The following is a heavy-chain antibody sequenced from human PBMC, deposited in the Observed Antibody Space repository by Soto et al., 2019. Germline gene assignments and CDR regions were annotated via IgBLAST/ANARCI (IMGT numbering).Heavy chain of an antibody. J-gene: IGHJ4*02. CDR3: ARSPRSSPYFDY. V-gene: IGHV5-51*01. Sequence: GESLKISCQCSGYTFSNFWIGWVRQLPGKGLEWMGIIYPGDHEARYSPSFHGKVTISADKSINTAYLQWNSLEASDTAFYFCARSPRSSPYFDYWGQGALVTVSS. D-gene: IGHD6-13*01. CDR1: GYTFSNFW. CDR2: IYPGDHEA.